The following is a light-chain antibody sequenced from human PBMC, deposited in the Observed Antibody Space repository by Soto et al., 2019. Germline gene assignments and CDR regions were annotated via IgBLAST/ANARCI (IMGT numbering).Light chain of an antibody. V-gene: IGKV3-15*01. CDR2: GAS. Sequence: EIVMTQSPATLSVSTGERVRLSCRASQDIRSSLAWYQQKPGQAPRLLIYGASIRATGVPATFSGSGSGTEFTLSISSLQSEHLGVYYCQQDSSWPLTFGGGTKVDI. CDR1: QDIRSS. J-gene: IGKJ4*01. CDR3: QQDSSWPLT.